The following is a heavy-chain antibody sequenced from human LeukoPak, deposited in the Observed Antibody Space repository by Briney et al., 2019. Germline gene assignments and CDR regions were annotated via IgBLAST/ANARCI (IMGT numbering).Heavy chain of an antibody. D-gene: IGHD2-15*01. Sequence: GASVKVSCKASGATLATYDVSWVRQATGQGLEWMGWMNPNSGNTGYAQKFQGRVTMTRNTSISTAYMELSSLRSEDTAVYYCARVRGSCSRPFDYWGQGTLVTVSS. J-gene: IGHJ4*02. CDR3: ARVRGSCSRPFDY. V-gene: IGHV1-8*01. CDR1: GATLATYD. CDR2: MNPNSGNT.